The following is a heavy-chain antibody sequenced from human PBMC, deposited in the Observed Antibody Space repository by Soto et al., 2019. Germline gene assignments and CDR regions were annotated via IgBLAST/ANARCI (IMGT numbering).Heavy chain of an antibody. D-gene: IGHD3-22*01. V-gene: IGHV3-21*02. J-gene: IGHJ4*02. CDR3: ARDVYYYDSSAYWAY. Sequence: EVQLVESGGGLVKPGGSLRLSCAASGFTFSSYSMNWVRQAPGKGLEWASSITGSSSYIYYADSVKGRFTISRDNAKNSLYRQMNSLRAEDTAVYYCARDVYYYDSSAYWAYWGQGTLVTVSS. CDR2: ITGSSSYI. CDR1: GFTFSSYS.